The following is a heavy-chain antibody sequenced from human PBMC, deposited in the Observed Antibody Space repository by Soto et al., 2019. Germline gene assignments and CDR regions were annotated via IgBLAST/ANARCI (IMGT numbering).Heavy chain of an antibody. V-gene: IGHV3-23*01. CDR2: VDGSGADT. J-gene: IGHJ6*03. CDR3: RREDVLCSGGTCYGIPMAV. Sequence: GGSLRLSCAASGFTFSSHAMGWLRQAPGTEPEWVAFVDGSGADTSYADSVKGRFTISRDNSENTLYLQMSTLGAEDTAVYYCRREDVLCSGGTCYGIPMAVWGKGTTVTVSS. D-gene: IGHD2-15*01. CDR1: GFTFSSHA.